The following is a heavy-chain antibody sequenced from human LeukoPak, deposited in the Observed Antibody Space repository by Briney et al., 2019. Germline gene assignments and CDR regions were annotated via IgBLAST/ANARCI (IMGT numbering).Heavy chain of an antibody. D-gene: IGHD6-19*01. Sequence: SETLSLTCTVSGGSISSSGFYWGWIRQPPGKGLEWIGSIYYSGSTYYNPSLRSRLTISVDTSKNQFSLKLTSVTAADTAVYFCAGRLDTSGFDYRGQGTLVTVSS. CDR3: AGRLDTSGFDY. J-gene: IGHJ4*02. CDR2: IYYSGST. V-gene: IGHV4-39*01. CDR1: GGSISSSGFY.